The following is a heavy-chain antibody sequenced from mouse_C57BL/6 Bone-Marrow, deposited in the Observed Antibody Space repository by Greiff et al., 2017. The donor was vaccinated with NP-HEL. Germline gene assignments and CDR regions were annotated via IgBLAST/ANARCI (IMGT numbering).Heavy chain of an antibody. Sequence: VQLQQSGPELVKPGASVKISCKASGYTFTDYYMNWVKQSHGKSLEWIGDINPNNGGTSYNQKFKGKATLTVDKSSSTAYMELRSLTSEDSAVYYCARHIGMGLFDYWGQGTTLTVSS. CDR2: INPNNGGT. CDR3: ARHIGMGLFDY. D-gene: IGHD2-14*01. V-gene: IGHV1-26*01. J-gene: IGHJ2*01. CDR1: GYTFTDYY.